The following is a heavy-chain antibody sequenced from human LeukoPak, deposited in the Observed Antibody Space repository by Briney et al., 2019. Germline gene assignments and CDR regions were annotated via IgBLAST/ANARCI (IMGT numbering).Heavy chain of an antibody. CDR3: AHTNYYGSGNLYYFDS. Sequence: SGPTLLKPTQTLVLTCTFSGFSLRTSGVGVGWIRQPPGKALEWLTLIYWDDDKRYSPSLKSRLNIIKDTSKNLVILIMTNMDPVDTGTYYCAHTNYYGSGNLYYFDSWGQGTQVTVSS. D-gene: IGHD3-10*01. J-gene: IGHJ4*02. CDR1: GFSLRTSGVG. CDR2: IYWDDDK. V-gene: IGHV2-5*02.